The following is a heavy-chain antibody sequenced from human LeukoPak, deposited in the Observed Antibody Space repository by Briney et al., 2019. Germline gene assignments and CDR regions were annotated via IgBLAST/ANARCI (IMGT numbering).Heavy chain of an antibody. J-gene: IGHJ4*02. Sequence: PGGSLRLSCAASGFTFSSYWMSWVRQAPGKGLEWVANIKQDGSEKYYVDSVKGRFTISRDNAKNSLYLQMNGLRAEDTAVYYCARDLGLMLRIAVAELDYWGQGTLVTVSS. D-gene: IGHD6-19*01. CDR2: IKQDGSEK. CDR3: ARDLGLMLRIAVAELDY. CDR1: GFTFSSYW. V-gene: IGHV3-7*01.